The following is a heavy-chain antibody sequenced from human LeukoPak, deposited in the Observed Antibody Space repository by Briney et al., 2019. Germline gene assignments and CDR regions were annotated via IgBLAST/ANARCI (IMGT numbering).Heavy chain of an antibody. V-gene: IGHV1-69*04. D-gene: IGHD6-19*01. CDR2: IIPILGIA. Sequence: SVKVSCKASGGTFSSYAISWVRQAPGQGLEWMGRIIPILGIANYAQKFQGRVTITADKSTSTAYMELRSLRSDDTAVYYCARVGSGWEWGQGTLVTVSS. J-gene: IGHJ4*02. CDR1: GGTFSSYA. CDR3: ARVGSGWE.